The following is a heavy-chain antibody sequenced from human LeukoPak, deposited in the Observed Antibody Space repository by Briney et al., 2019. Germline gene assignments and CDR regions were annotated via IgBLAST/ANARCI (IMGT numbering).Heavy chain of an antibody. CDR2: ISSSSSYI. J-gene: IGHJ4*02. Sequence: GGSLRLSCAASGFTFSSYSMNWVRQAPGKGLEWVSSISSSSSYIYYADSVEGRFTISRDNAKNSLYLQMNSLRAEDTAVYYCASRYSYGPIDYWGQGTLVTVSS. D-gene: IGHD5-18*01. V-gene: IGHV3-21*01. CDR1: GFTFSSYS. CDR3: ASRYSYGPIDY.